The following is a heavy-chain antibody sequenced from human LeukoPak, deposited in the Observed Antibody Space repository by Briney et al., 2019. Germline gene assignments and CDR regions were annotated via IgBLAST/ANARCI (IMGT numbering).Heavy chain of an antibody. CDR1: GGSFSGYY. D-gene: IGHD2-2*01. CDR2: INHSGST. V-gene: IGHV4-34*01. J-gene: IGHJ6*03. CDR3: ARGQGNIVVVPAAMDSYYMDV. Sequence: PSETLSLTCAVYGGSFSGYYWSWIRQPPGKGLEWIGEINHSGSTNYSPSLKSRVTISVDPPKNQFSLKLSSVTAADTAVYYCARGQGNIVVVPAAMDSYYMDVWGKGTTVTVSS.